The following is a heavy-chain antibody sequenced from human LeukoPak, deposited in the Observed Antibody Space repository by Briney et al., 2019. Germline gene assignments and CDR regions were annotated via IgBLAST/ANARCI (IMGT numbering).Heavy chain of an antibody. Sequence: PGGSLRLSCAASGFTFSNYSMNWVRQAPGKGLEWVSYITSSSTVYYAGSVKGRFTISRDNAKNSLFLQMNSLRAEDTAVYYCARDLLPYYYGSGSYPVYFDYWGQGTLVTVSS. V-gene: IGHV3-48*04. CDR1: GFTFSNYS. CDR2: ITSSSTV. D-gene: IGHD3-10*01. J-gene: IGHJ4*02. CDR3: ARDLLPYYYGSGSYPVYFDY.